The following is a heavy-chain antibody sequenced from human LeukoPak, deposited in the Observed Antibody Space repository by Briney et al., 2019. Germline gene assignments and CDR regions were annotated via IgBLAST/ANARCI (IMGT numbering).Heavy chain of an antibody. CDR3: VRGLGDV. D-gene: IGHD4-11*01. Sequence: GGSLRLSCSVSGFIFRNFWMHWVRQAPGKGPEWVSRINNDGNLVTYADSVKGRFTISRYSARDTVFLQMNSLRVEDTAVYYCVRGLGDVWGKGTLVTVSS. CDR1: GFIFRNFW. V-gene: IGHV3-74*01. J-gene: IGHJ6*04. CDR2: INNDGNLV.